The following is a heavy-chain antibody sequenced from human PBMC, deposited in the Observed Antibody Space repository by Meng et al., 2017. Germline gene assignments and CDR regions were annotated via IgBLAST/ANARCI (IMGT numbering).Heavy chain of an antibody. J-gene: IGHJ4*02. CDR3: ARWSIYCSGGSCYSFDY. CDR2: IYHSGST. V-gene: IGHV4-4*02. CDR1: GGSISSSNW. D-gene: IGHD2-15*01. Sequence: HVQAQESGPALVTPSGTLSLTCAVSGGSISSSNWWSWVRQPPGKGLEWIGEIYHSGSTNYNPSLKSRVTISVDKSKNQFSLKLSSVTAADTAVYYCARWSIYCSGGSCYSFDYWGQGTLVTVSS.